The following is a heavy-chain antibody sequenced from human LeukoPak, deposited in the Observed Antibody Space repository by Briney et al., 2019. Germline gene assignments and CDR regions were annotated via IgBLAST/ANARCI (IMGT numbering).Heavy chain of an antibody. D-gene: IGHD3-16*01. CDR1: GFIFSKFG. CDR2: LRYDGSGQ. V-gene: IGHV3-30*02. J-gene: IGHJ4*02. CDR3: AKDEGGPTALDY. Sequence: GESLRLSCAASGFIFSKFGMHWVRQAPGKGLEWVAFLRYDGSGQYYAVSVKGRFTISRDNSRNRLYLQMDSLRPEDTALYYCAKDEGGPTALDYWGQGTLVTVSS.